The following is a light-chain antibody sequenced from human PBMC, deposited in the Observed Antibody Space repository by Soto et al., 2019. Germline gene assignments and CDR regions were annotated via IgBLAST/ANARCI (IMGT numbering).Light chain of an antibody. J-gene: IGKJ1*01. V-gene: IGKV2-28*01. Sequence: DIVMTQSPLSLPVTPGEPASISCRSSQSLLHSNGYNYLDWYLQKPGQSPQLLIYWGSNRASGVPDRFRGSGSGTDFTLKINRVEAEDVGVYLCIQVLQSPPTFGQGTKVDIK. CDR1: QSLLHSNGYNY. CDR2: WGS. CDR3: IQVLQSPPT.